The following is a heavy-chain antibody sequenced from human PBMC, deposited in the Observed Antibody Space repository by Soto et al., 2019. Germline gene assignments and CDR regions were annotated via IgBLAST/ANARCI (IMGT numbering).Heavy chain of an antibody. CDR2: IYYSGST. CDR1: GGSISSYD. V-gene: IGHV4-59*01. D-gene: IGHD1-26*01. J-gene: IGHJ6*02. Sequence: SETLSLTCTVAGGSISSYDWSWIRQPPGKGLEWIGYIYYSGSTNYNPSLKSRVTISVDTSKNQFSLKLSSVTAADTAVYYCARDSGTYRLGMDVWGQGTTVTVSS. CDR3: ARDSGTYRLGMDV.